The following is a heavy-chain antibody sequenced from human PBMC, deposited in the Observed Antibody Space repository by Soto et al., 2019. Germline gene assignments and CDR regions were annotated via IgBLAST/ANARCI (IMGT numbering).Heavy chain of an antibody. D-gene: IGHD3-22*01. CDR1: GFTFSSYS. J-gene: IGHJ1*01. Sequence: PGESLKISCAASGFTFSSYSMNWVRQAPGKGLEWVSSISSSSSYIYYADSVKGRFTISRDNAKNSLYLQMNSLRAEDTAVYYCARVRYYYDSSGYFHHWGQGTLVTVSS. CDR2: ISSSSSYI. CDR3: ARVRYYYDSSGYFHH. V-gene: IGHV3-21*01.